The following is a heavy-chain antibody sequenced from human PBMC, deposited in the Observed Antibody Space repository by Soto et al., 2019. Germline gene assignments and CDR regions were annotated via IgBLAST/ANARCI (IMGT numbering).Heavy chain of an antibody. CDR1: GYTFTDSY. CDR2: ISPSSGGT. CDR3: ARGDSTDCSNGVCSFFYNHDMDV. Sequence: GASVKVSCKASGYTFTDSYIHWVRQVPGQGLEWMGRISPSSGGTQYAQKFQGRVTLARDTSISTASMELTRLTSDDTAIYYCARGDSTDCSNGVCSFFYNHDMDVWGQGTTVTVSS. D-gene: IGHD2-8*01. J-gene: IGHJ6*02. V-gene: IGHV1-2*06.